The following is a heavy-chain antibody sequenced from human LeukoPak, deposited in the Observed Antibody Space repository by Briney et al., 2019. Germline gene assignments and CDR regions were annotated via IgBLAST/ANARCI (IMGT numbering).Heavy chain of an antibody. V-gene: IGHV4-59*06. J-gene: IGHJ4*02. CDR1: GGSISSYY. CDR2: ILSSGTT. Sequence: SETLSLTCTVSGGSISSYYWSWIRQPPAEGLEWIGYILSSGTTYYNPSLKSRVTISVDTSKNQFSLKLNSVTAADTAVYYCARIGGSFAYWGQGTLVTVSS. CDR3: ARIGGSFAY. D-gene: IGHD1-26*01.